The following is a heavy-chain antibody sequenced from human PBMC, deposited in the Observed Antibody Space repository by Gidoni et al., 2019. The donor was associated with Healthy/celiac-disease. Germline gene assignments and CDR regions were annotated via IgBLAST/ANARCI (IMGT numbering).Heavy chain of an antibody. V-gene: IGHV3-23*01. CDR1: GFTFSRYA. J-gene: IGHJ4*02. CDR3: AKFSIFGVVTASYLDY. Sequence: EVQLLESGGGFVQPGGSLRLSCAASGFTFSRYAMLLVRQAPGKGLEWVSAISCRGGSTDYADSVKGRFTISIDNSKNTLYLQMNSLRAEDTAVYYCAKFSIFGVVTASYLDYWGQGTRVTVSS. D-gene: IGHD3-3*01. CDR2: ISCRGGST.